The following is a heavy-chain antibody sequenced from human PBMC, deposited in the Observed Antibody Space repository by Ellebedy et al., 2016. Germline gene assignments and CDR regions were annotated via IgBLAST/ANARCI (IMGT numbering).Heavy chain of an antibody. CDR3: ARGLGQLGIDY. J-gene: IGHJ4*02. CDR2: IRSKPYNYAT. D-gene: IGHD6-6*01. Sequence: GGSLRLSCAASGFTFSGSAMHWVRQASGKGLEWVGRIRSKPYNYATAYSASVEGRFTISRDDSRNTAYLQMNSLKTEDTALYYCARGLGQLGIDYWGQGTLVTVSS. V-gene: IGHV3-73*01. CDR1: GFTFSGSA.